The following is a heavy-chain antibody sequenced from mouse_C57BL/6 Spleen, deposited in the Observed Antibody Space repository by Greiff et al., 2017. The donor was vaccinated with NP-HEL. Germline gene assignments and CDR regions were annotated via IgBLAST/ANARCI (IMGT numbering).Heavy chain of an antibody. CDR3: EGSYGYFDV. Sequence: EVQLQQSGAELVKPGASVKLSCTASGFNIKDYYMHWVKQRTEQGLEWIGRIDPEDGETKYAQKFQGKATLTADTSSNTAYLQLSSLTSEDTAVSYYEGSYGYFDVWGTGTTVTVSS. D-gene: IGHD1-1*01. V-gene: IGHV14-2*01. CDR2: IDPEDGET. CDR1: GFNIKDYY. J-gene: IGHJ1*03.